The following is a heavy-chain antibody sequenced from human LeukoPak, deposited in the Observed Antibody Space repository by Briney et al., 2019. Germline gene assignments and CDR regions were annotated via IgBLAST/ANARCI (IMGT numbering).Heavy chain of an antibody. CDR2: IYSSGTT. V-gene: IGHV3-66*03. CDR1: GFTVSRNY. J-gene: IGHJ4*02. Sequence: PRGSLRLSCAASGFTVSRNYMTWVRQAPGKGLEWVSVIYSSGTTYYADSVKGRFTISRDNSKNTLYLQMNSLRAEDTAVYYCAKDQHDYWGQGTLVTVSS. CDR3: AKDQHDY.